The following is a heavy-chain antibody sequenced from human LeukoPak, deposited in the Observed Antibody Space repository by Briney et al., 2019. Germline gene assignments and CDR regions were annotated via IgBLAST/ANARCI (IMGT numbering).Heavy chain of an antibody. V-gene: IGHV3-23*01. J-gene: IGHJ6*03. CDR3: AKGSLLYYYYMDV. Sequence: GGSLRLSCAASGFTFNSYDMSWVRQAPGKGLEWVSGISGSGGSTYYADSVKGRFTISRDNSKNTLYLQMNSLRAEDTAVYYCAKGSLLYYYYMDVWGKGTTVTVSS. CDR2: ISGSGGST. CDR1: GFTFNSYD.